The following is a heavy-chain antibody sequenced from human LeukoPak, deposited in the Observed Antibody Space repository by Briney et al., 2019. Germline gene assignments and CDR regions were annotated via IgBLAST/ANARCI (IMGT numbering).Heavy chain of an antibody. CDR3: AREVAHCGGDCLAP. CDR1: GFTFSDYE. Sequence: GESLKISCAASGFTFSDYEMNWVRQAPGKGLEWVSYIDSSGNNIYYADSVKGRFTVSRDNAKSSLYLQMNSLRDEDTAIYFCAREVAHCGGDCLAPWGQGTLVTVSS. J-gene: IGHJ5*02. CDR2: IDSSGNNI. V-gene: IGHV3-48*03. D-gene: IGHD2-21*02.